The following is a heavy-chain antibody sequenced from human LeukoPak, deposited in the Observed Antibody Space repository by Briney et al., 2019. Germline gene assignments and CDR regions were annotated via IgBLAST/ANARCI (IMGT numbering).Heavy chain of an antibody. Sequence: SETLSLTCTVSGVSISSGDYYWSWIRQPPGKGLEWIGYTYYSGSTYYNPSLKSRVTISVDTSKNQFTLKLSSVTAADTAVYYCARPYYYDSRIDPWGQGTRVTVSS. CDR3: ARPYYYDSRIDP. D-gene: IGHD3-22*01. CDR1: GVSISSGDYY. CDR2: TYYSGST. V-gene: IGHV4-30-4*01. J-gene: IGHJ5*02.